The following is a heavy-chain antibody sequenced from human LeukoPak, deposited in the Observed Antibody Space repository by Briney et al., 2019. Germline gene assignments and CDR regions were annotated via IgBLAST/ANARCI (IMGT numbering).Heavy chain of an antibody. J-gene: IGHJ4*02. V-gene: IGHV3-13*01. Sequence: PGGPLRLPCEASGFTFDNNNMHWVRQTTGKGLEWVSAIGSPGYTYYADSVRGRFTIPRDNAKQSLYLQMNSLRVEDTAVYHCVRQPDSARYGFDYWGRGTQVTVSS. CDR2: IGSPGYT. CDR3: VRQPDSARYGFDY. D-gene: IGHD1-14*01. CDR1: GFTFDNNN.